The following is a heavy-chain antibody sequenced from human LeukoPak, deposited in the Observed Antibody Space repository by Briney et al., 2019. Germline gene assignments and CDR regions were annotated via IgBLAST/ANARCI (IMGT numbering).Heavy chain of an antibody. D-gene: IGHD3-22*01. Sequence: SETLSLICTVSGGSISSGYYWGWIRQPPGKGLEWIGIIYHSGSTYYNPSLKSRVTISVDTSKNQFSLELSSVTAADTAVYYCARDTQNYYDSSGYYFFDYWGQGTLVTVSS. CDR2: IYHSGST. CDR1: GGSISSGYY. CDR3: ARDTQNYYDSSGYYFFDY. J-gene: IGHJ4*02. V-gene: IGHV4-38-2*02.